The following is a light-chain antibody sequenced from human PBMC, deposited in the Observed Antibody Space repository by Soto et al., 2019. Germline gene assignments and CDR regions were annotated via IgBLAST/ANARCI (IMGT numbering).Light chain of an antibody. CDR2: EDN. CDR3: QSYDSRTVV. J-gene: IGLJ2*01. V-gene: IGLV6-57*02. Sequence: NFMLTQPHSVSESPGKTVTISCTGSSGSIASNYVQWYQQRPGSATTTVIYEDNQRPSGVPDRFSGSIDSSSNSASLTISGLKTEDEADYYCQSYDSRTVVFGGGTKVTVL. CDR1: SGSIASNY.